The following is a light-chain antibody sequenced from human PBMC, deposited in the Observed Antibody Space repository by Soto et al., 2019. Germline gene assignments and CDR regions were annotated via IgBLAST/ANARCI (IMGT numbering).Light chain of an antibody. V-gene: IGLV2-11*01. J-gene: IGLJ1*01. Sequence: QSVLTQPPSVPGSPGQSVTISCTGTSSDVGSYNRVSWYQQHPGKAPKLMTYDVSKRPSGAPDRFSGSKSGNTASLTISGLQAEDEADYYCCSYADNYSYVFGTGTKVTVL. CDR1: SSDVGSYNR. CDR3: CSYADNYSYV. CDR2: DVS.